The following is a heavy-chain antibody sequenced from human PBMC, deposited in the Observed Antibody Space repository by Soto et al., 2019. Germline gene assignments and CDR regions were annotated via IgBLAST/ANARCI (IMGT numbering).Heavy chain of an antibody. V-gene: IGHV4-34*01. D-gene: IGHD3-10*01. Sequence: SETLSLTCAVYGGSFSGYYWSWIRQPPGKGLEWIGEINHSGSTNYNPSLKSRVTISVDTSKNQFSLKLSSVTAADTAEYYCTRGPRLGFGSGIFYRNYYYYYYYMDVGGKGTTVTVSS. CDR1: GGSFSGYY. CDR3: TRGPRLGFGSGIFYRNYYYYYYYMDV. J-gene: IGHJ6*03. CDR2: INHSGST.